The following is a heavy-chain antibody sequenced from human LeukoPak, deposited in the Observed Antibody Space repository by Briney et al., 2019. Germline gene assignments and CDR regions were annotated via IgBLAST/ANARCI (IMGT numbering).Heavy chain of an antibody. CDR1: GGSISSHY. D-gene: IGHD3-16*01. Sequence: SETLSLTCTVSGGSISSHYWSWIRQPPGKGLEWIGYIYYSGSTNYNPSLKSRVTISVDTSKNQFSLKLSSVTAADTAVYYCARGGGGFDPWGQGTLVTVSS. J-gene: IGHJ5*02. CDR2: IYYSGST. V-gene: IGHV4-59*11. CDR3: ARGGGGFDP.